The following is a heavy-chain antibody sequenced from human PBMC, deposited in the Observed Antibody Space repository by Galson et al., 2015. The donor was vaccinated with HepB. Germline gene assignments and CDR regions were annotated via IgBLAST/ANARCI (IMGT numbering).Heavy chain of an antibody. CDR2: INHSGST. D-gene: IGHD3-10*01. V-gene: IGHV4-34*01. CDR1: GGSFSGYY. Sequence: SETLSLTCAVYGGSFSGYYWSWIRQPPGKGLEWIGEINHSGSTNYNPSLKSRVTISVDTSKNQFSLKLSSVTAADTAVYYCARAMVRGVPTVGYWGQGTLVTVSS. J-gene: IGHJ4*02. CDR3: ARAMVRGVPTVGY.